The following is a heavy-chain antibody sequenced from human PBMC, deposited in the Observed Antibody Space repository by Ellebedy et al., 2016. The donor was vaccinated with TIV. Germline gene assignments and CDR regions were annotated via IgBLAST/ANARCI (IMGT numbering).Heavy chain of an antibody. J-gene: IGHJ6*02. CDR2: ISGYSGNR. CDR3: ARGSGSYTYGMDV. CDR1: GYTFTSYG. D-gene: IGHD1-26*01. V-gene: IGHV1-18*01. Sequence: AASVKVSCKASGYTFTSYGFSWVRQAPGQGLEWMGWISGYSGNRNSAQKLQGRVTMTTDTSTNTAYMELRSLRSDDTAVYFCARGSGSYTYGMDVWGQGTTVTVS.